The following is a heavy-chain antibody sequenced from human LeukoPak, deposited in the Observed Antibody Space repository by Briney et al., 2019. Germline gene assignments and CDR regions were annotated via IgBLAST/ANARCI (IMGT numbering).Heavy chain of an antibody. Sequence: GASVKVSCKASGYTFTGYYMHWVRQAPGQGLEWMGWINPNSGGTNYAQKFQGRVTMTRDTSISTAYMELSRLRSDDTAVYYCARANPLTIFGVVNFDYWGQGTLVTVSS. V-gene: IGHV1-2*02. J-gene: IGHJ4*02. CDR1: GYTFTGYY. D-gene: IGHD3-3*01. CDR2: INPNSGGT. CDR3: ARANPLTIFGVVNFDY.